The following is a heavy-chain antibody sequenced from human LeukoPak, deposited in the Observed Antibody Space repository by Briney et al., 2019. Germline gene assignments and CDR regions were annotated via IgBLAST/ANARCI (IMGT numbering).Heavy chain of an antibody. D-gene: IGHD2-8*01. Sequence: SETLSLTCAVSGGSISSGGYSWSWIRQPPGKGLEWIGYIYHSGSTYYNPSLKSRVTISVDTSKNQFSLKLSSVTAADTAVYYCACLGDYCTNADYWGQGTLVTVSS. CDR3: ACLGDYCTNADY. CDR2: IYHSGST. CDR1: GGSISSGGYS. V-gene: IGHV4-30-2*01. J-gene: IGHJ4*02.